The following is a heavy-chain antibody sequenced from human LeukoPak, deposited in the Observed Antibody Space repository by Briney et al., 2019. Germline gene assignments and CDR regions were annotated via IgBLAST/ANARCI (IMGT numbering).Heavy chain of an antibody. J-gene: IGHJ6*03. CDR1: GYTFNSYE. CDR3: ARDAHGSGSPDDDYYYYYMDV. CDR2: MNPDRGNT. V-gene: IGHV1-8*01. Sequence: ASVKVSCKASGYTFNSYEINWVRQATGQGLEWMGWMNPDRGNTGYAQKFQGRVTMTRNTSISTAYMELSSLRSEDTAVYYCARDAHGSGSPDDDYYYYYMDVWGKGTTVTISS. D-gene: IGHD3-10*01.